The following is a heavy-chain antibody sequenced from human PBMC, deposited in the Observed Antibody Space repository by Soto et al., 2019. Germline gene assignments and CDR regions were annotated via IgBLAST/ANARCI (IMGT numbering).Heavy chain of an antibody. J-gene: IGHJ5*02. Sequence: SGPTLVNPTQTLTLTCTFSGFSLSTSGMCVSWIRQPPGKALEWLARIDWDDDKYYSTSLKTRLTISKDTSKNQVVLTMTNMDPVDTATYYCARLVVVAATGTNLFDPWGQGTLVPVSS. V-gene: IGHV2-70*11. CDR3: ARLVVVAATGTNLFDP. D-gene: IGHD2-15*01. CDR1: GFSLSTSGMC. CDR2: IDWDDDK.